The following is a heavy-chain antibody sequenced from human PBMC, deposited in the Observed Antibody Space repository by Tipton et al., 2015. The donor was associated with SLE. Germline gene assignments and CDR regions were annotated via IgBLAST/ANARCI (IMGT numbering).Heavy chain of an antibody. D-gene: IGHD6-6*01. CDR3: ASYSSSYFDY. CDR2: INHSGST. CDR1: GGSISSSSYY. V-gene: IGHV4-39*07. Sequence: TLSLTCTVSGGSISSSSYYWSWIRQPPGKGLEWIGEINHSGSTNYNPSLKSRVTISVDTSKNQFSLKLSSVTAADTAVYYCASYSSSYFDYWGQGTLVTVSS. J-gene: IGHJ4*02.